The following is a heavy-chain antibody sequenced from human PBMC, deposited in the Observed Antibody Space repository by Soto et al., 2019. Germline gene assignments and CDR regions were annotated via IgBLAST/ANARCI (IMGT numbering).Heavy chain of an antibody. CDR2: ITHSAST. Sequence: QVQLQQWGAGLLKPSETLSLTCAVYGGSFSGYYWSWIRQPPGKGLVWIGEITHSASTNYNPSLKSRVTISDDTSKNQFSLKVSSVAAADTAVYYCAREPMEAEEQQLSRRFDPWGQGTLVTVSS. J-gene: IGHJ5*02. V-gene: IGHV4-34*01. D-gene: IGHD6-13*01. CDR3: AREPMEAEEQQLSRRFDP. CDR1: GGSFSGYY.